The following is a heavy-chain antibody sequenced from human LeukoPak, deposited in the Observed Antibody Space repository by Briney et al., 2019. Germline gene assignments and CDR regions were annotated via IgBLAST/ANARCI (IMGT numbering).Heavy chain of an antibody. D-gene: IGHD2/OR15-2a*01. CDR2: IYSDGDT. J-gene: IGHJ4*02. V-gene: IGHV3-53*01. CDR1: GFTFSSYS. Sequence: PGGSLRLSCAASGFTFSSYSMNWVRQAPGKGLEWVSVIYSDGDTYYPESVKGRFTISRDNSKNTLYLQMRSLRAEDTAVYYCAGDSLSPPQGDSWGQGTLVTVSS. CDR3: AGDSLSPPQGDS.